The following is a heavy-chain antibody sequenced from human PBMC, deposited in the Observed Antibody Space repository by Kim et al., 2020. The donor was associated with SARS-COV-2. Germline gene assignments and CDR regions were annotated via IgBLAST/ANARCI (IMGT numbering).Heavy chain of an antibody. CDR3: AREGWEPDAFDI. D-gene: IGHD1-26*01. Sequence: SYAQKFQGRVTMTRDTSTSTVYMELSSLRSEDTAVYYCAREGWEPDAFDIWGQGTMVTVSS. V-gene: IGHV1-46*01. J-gene: IGHJ3*02.